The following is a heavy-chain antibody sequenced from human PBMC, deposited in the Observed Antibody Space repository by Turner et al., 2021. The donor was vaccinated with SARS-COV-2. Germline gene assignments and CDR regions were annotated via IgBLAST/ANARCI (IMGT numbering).Heavy chain of an antibody. Sequence: QLQLQESGPGLVKPSETLSRTCTVSGGSISSYYWSWIRQPAGKGLEWIGRIYTSGSTNYNPSLKSRITMSIDTSKNQFSLRLSSVTAADTAVYYCARDGDLRRNWFDPWGQGTLVTVSS. V-gene: IGHV4-4*07. D-gene: IGHD4-17*01. CDR3: ARDGDLRRNWFDP. CDR2: IYTSGST. CDR1: GGSISSYY. J-gene: IGHJ5*02.